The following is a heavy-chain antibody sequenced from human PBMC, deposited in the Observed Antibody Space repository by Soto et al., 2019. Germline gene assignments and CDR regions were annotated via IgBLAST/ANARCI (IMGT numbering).Heavy chain of an antibody. CDR1: GGSISSGGYY. V-gene: IGHV4-31*03. CDR3: ARGFRPTMVRGVINWFDP. Sequence: QVQLQESGPGLVKPSQTLSLTCTVSGGSISSGGYYWSWIRQHPGKGLEWIGYIYYSGSTYYNPSLKSRVTISVDTSKNPFSLKLSSVTAADTAVYYCARGFRPTMVRGVINWFDPWGQGTLVTVSS. J-gene: IGHJ5*02. D-gene: IGHD3-10*01. CDR2: IYYSGST.